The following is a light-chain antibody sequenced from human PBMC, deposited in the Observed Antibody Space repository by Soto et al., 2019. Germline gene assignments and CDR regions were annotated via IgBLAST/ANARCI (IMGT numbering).Light chain of an antibody. CDR1: QSVRTN. CDR3: QQYDDWPRT. Sequence: ERVMTQSPATLSVSPGETATLSCRASQSVRTNLAWYQQTPGQAPRLLIYHASTRATGIPDRSRGSGSGTEFTLTISSLQSEDFATYYCQQYDDWPRTFGQGTKVEIK. J-gene: IGKJ1*01. V-gene: IGKV3-15*01. CDR2: HAS.